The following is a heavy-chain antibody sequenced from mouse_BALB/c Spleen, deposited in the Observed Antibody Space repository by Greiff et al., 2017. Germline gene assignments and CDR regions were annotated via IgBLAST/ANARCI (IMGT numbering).Heavy chain of an antibody. Sequence: EVMLVESGGGLVKPGGSLKLSCAASGFAFSSYDMSWVRQTPEKRLEWVAYISSGGGSTYYPDTVKGRFTISRDNAKNTLYLQMSSLKSEDTAMYYCARDDGYYGEMDYWGQGTSVTVSS. CDR2: ISSGGGST. D-gene: IGHD2-3*01. J-gene: IGHJ4*01. V-gene: IGHV5-12-1*01. CDR3: ARDDGYYGEMDY. CDR1: GFAFSSYD.